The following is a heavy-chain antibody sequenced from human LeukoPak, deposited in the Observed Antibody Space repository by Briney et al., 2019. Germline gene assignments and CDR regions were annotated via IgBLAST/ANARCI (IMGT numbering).Heavy chain of an antibody. CDR1: GGTFSSYA. Sequence: GSSVKVSCKASGGTFSSYAISWVRQAPGQGLEWMGGIIPIFGTANYAQKFQGRVTITADESTSTAYMELSSLRSEDTAVYYCATSPYRLKLSGYYFDYWGQGTLVTVSS. J-gene: IGHJ4*02. CDR2: IIPIFGTA. CDR3: ATSPYRLKLSGYYFDY. D-gene: IGHD2/OR15-2a*01. V-gene: IGHV1-69*01.